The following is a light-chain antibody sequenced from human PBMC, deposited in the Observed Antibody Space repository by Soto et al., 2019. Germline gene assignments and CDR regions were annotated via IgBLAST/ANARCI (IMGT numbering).Light chain of an antibody. Sequence: EIQMTQSPSTLSASVGDRFTSTGRASQSISSSLSWYQQKPGKARKLLIYDASNLESGVPSIFSGSGSGTEFTLTISSLQPDDFATYYCQQYNSYSRTFGQGTKVDIK. CDR1: QSISSS. CDR2: DAS. CDR3: QQYNSYSRT. V-gene: IGKV1-5*01. J-gene: IGKJ1*01.